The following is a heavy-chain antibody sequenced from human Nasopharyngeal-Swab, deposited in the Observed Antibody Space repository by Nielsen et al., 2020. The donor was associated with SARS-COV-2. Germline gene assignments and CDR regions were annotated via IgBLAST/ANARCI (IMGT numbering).Heavy chain of an antibody. CDR1: GGSISSSSYY. Sequence: SETLSLTCTVSGGSISSSSYYWGWIRQPPGKGLDWIGLIYYSGTTYYNPSLKSRVTISVDTSKNQFSLKLSSVTAADTAVYYCARGSSISGRESQDSYYYYYGMDVWGQGTTVTVSS. J-gene: IGHJ6*02. V-gene: IGHV4-39*07. CDR2: IYYSGTT. CDR3: ARGSSISGRESQDSYYYYYGMDV. D-gene: IGHD6-19*01.